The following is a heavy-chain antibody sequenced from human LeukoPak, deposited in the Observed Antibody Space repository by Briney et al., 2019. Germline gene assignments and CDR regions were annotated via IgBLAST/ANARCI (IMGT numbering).Heavy chain of an antibody. CDR1: GGSISSGDYY. Sequence: SETLSLTCTVSGGSISSGDYYWSWIRQPPGKGLEWIGYIYYSGSTCYNPSLKSRVTISVDTSKNQFSLKLSSVTAADTAVYYCARQLELSPIFGWGQGTLVTVSS. CDR2: IYYSGST. J-gene: IGHJ4*02. CDR3: ARQLELSPIFG. V-gene: IGHV4-30-4*01. D-gene: IGHD1-1*01.